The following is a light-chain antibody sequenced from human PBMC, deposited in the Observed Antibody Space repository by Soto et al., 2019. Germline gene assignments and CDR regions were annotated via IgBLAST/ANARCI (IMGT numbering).Light chain of an antibody. CDR1: NIGSQS. Sequence: SYELTQPPSVSVAPGQTARITCGGSNIGSQSVHWYQQKPGQTPVLIVFDDRDRPSGIPARFSGSKSGNTATLTTSRVEAGDEADYYCQVWYVSSRHWVFGGGTKVTVL. V-gene: IGLV3-21*02. J-gene: IGLJ3*02. CDR2: DDR. CDR3: QVWYVSSRHWV.